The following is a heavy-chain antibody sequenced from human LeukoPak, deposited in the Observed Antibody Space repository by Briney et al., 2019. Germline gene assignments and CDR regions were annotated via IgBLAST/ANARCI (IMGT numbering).Heavy chain of an antibody. CDR3: ARRIWFGELRDDAFDI. D-gene: IGHD3-10*01. Sequence: SETLSLTCTVSGGSISSYYWSWVRQPPGKGLEWIGEIYHSGSTNYNPSLKSRVTISVDKSKNQFSLKLSSVTAADTAVYYCARRIWFGELRDDAFDIWGQGTMVTVSS. CDR1: GGSISSYY. V-gene: IGHV4-4*02. CDR2: IYHSGST. J-gene: IGHJ3*02.